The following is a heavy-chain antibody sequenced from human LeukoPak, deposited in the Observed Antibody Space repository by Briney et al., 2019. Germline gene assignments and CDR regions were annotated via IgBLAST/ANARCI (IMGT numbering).Heavy chain of an antibody. D-gene: IGHD2-2*01. CDR2: ISPYNSNT. V-gene: IGHV1-18*01. Sequence: ASVKVSCKASGYTFTSYGISWVRQAPGQALEGMGWISPYNSNTNYAQKLQGRVTMTTDTSTSTVYMELRSLRSDDTAVYYCARDLGYCSTTSCLRNWFDPWGQGTLVTVSS. CDR3: ARDLGYCSTTSCLRNWFDP. CDR1: GYTFTSYG. J-gene: IGHJ5*02.